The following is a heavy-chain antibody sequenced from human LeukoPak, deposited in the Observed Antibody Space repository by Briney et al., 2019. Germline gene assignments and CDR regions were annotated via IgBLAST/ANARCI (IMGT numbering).Heavy chain of an antibody. V-gene: IGHV4-59*01. Sequence: SETLSLTCTVSGGSISNYYWNWIRQPPGKGLEWIGYIYYSGTTNYNPSLKSRVSMSVDTSKNQFSLKLSSVTAADTAVYYCARGYGSGSFEFDYWGQGTLVTVSS. CDR1: GGSISNYY. D-gene: IGHD3-10*01. CDR2: IYYSGTT. CDR3: ARGYGSGSFEFDY. J-gene: IGHJ4*02.